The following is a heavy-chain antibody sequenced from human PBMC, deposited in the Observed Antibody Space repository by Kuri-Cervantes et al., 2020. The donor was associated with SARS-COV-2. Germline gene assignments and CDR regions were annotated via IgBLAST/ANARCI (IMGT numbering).Heavy chain of an antibody. D-gene: IGHD1-26*01. CDR2: ISESGGVT. CDR3: VKENSGRAPLMDV. Sequence: GGSLRLSCTASTLTFSDYAMNWVRQAPGKGLEWVSTISESGGVTYYADSVMGRFTILRDNSKNTLYLQMNSLRADDTAVYYCVKENSGRAPLMDVWGQGTTVTVSS. V-gene: IGHV3-23*01. CDR1: TLTFSDYA. J-gene: IGHJ6*02.